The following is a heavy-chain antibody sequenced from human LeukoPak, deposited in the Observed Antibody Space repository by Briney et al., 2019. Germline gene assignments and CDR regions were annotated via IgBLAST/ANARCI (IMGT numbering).Heavy chain of an antibody. CDR3: ARVRDRSSYFYGLDY. J-gene: IGHJ4*02. CDR2: IHYSGST. V-gene: IGHV4-59*01. D-gene: IGHD3-22*01. CDR1: GGSISSYY. Sequence: SETLSLTCTVSGGSISSYYWSWIRQPPGKGLEWIGCIHYSGSTNYNPSLKSRVTISVDTSENQFSLKLSSVTAADTAVYYCARVRDRSSYFYGLDYWGQGTLVTVSS.